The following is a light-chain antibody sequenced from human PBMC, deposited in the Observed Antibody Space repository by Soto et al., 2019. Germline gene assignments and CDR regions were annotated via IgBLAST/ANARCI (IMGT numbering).Light chain of an antibody. Sequence: DIQMTQCPSSLSASLGDKVTLTCRASEDIAHYLAWYQQKAGKAPRVLVLHTSILQSGVPSRFSGSGNGTDFNVTITSLQPEDVATYFCQKYDRAPLTFGGGTKVEI. CDR2: HTS. CDR1: EDIAHY. CDR3: QKYDRAPLT. V-gene: IGKV1-27*01. J-gene: IGKJ4*01.